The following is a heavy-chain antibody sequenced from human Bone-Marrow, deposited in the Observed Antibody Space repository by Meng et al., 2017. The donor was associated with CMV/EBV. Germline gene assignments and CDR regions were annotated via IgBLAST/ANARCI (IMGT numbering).Heavy chain of an antibody. V-gene: IGHV4-34*01. CDR3: ARGRGCSSTSCSVGTSEFDY. CDR1: GGSFSGYY. J-gene: IGHJ4*02. Sequence: GSLRLSCAVYGGSFSGYYWSWIRQPPGKGPEWIGEINHSGSTNYNPSLKSRVTISVDTSKNQFSLKLSSVTAADTAVYYCARGRGCSSTSCSVGTSEFDYWGQGPRVTGSS. CDR2: INHSGST. D-gene: IGHD2-2*01.